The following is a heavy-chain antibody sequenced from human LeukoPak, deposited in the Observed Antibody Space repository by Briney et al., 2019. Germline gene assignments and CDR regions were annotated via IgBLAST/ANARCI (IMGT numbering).Heavy chain of an antibody. D-gene: IGHD1-26*01. CDR1: GGSISSYY. V-gene: IGHV4-59*01. J-gene: IGHJ4*02. CDR2: IYYSGST. CDR3: ARVGAGGFFDY. Sequence: SETLSLTCTVSGGSISSYYWSWIRQPPGKGLEWIGYIYYSGSTNYNPSLKSRVTISVDTSKNQFSLKLSSVTAADTAVYYCARVGAGGFFDYWGQGTLVTVSS.